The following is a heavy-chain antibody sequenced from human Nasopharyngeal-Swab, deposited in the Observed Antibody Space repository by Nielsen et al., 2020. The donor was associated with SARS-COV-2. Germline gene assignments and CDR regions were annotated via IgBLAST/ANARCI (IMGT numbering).Heavy chain of an antibody. V-gene: IGHV3-21*01. CDR3: ARDVWITMVRGVIDY. J-gene: IGHJ4*02. CDR2: ISSSSSYI. Sequence: GGSLRLSCAASGFTFSSYSMNWVRQAPGEGLEWVSSISSSSSYIYYADSVKGRFTISRDNAKNSLYLQMNSLRAEDTAVYYCARDVWITMVRGVIDYWGQGTLVTVSS. D-gene: IGHD3-10*01. CDR1: GFTFSSYS.